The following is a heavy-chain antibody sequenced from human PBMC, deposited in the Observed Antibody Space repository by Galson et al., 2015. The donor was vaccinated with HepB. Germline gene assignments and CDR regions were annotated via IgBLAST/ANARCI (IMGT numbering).Heavy chain of an antibody. CDR2: RYSSGSK. CDR1: GASISSTTNY. D-gene: IGHD3-22*01. Sequence: SETLSLTCSVSGASISSTTNYWAWIRQPPGKGLEWIGSRYSSGSKYYNPSLESRVSISMDTSKNHFSLRLTSVTAADTAVYYCARDPYYYDRSGYSVVYFFDYWGQGTLVTVSS. CDR3: ARDPYYYDRSGYSVVYFFDY. V-gene: IGHV4-39*07. J-gene: IGHJ4*02.